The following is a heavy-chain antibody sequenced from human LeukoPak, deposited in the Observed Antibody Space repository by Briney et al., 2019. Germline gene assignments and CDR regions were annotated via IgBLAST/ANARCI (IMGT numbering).Heavy chain of an antibody. CDR2: ISSSSSYI. D-gene: IGHD1-26*01. Sequence: GGSLRLSCAASGFIFSDYYMSWIRQAPGKGLEWVSSISSSSSYIYYADSVKGRFTISRDNAKNSLYLQMNSLRAEDTAVYYCARDKRWELLPPDAFDIWGQGTMVTVSS. J-gene: IGHJ3*02. CDR3: ARDKRWELLPPDAFDI. V-gene: IGHV3-11*06. CDR1: GFIFSDYY.